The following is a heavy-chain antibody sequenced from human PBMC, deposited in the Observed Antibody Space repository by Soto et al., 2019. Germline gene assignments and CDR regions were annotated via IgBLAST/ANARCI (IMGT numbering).Heavy chain of an antibody. D-gene: IGHD1-7*01. V-gene: IGHV6-1*01. CDR1: GDSVSSNSAA. CDR3: ARGNWNYVRSSQHNWFDP. CDR2: TYYRSKWYN. J-gene: IGHJ5*02. Sequence: PSQTLSLTCAISGDSVSSNSAAWNWIRQSPSRGLEWLGRTYYRSKWYNDYAVSVKSRITINPDTSKNQFSLQLNSVTPEDTAVYYCARGNWNYVRSSQHNWFDPWGQGTLVTVSS.